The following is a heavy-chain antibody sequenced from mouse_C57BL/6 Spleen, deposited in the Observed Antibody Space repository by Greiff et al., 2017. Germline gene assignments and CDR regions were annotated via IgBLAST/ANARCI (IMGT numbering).Heavy chain of an antibody. Sequence: VQLQQPGAELVKPGASVKLSCKASGYTFTSYWMHWVKQRPGRGLEWIGRIDPNSGGTKYNEKFKSKATLTVDKTTSTAYMQLSSLTSEDSAVDYCATGGYYDSGYEGYYFDYWGQGTTLTVSS. CDR1: GYTFTSYW. CDR2: IDPNSGGT. CDR3: ATGGYYDSGYEGYYFDY. D-gene: IGHD1-1*01. J-gene: IGHJ2*01. V-gene: IGHV1-72*01.